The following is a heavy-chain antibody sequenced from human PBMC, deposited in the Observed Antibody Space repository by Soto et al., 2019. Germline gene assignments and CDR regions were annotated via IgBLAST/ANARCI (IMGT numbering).Heavy chain of an antibody. Sequence: SVKVSCKASGGTFSSYAISWVRQAPGQGLEWMGGIIPIFGTANYAQKFQGRVTITADESTSTAYMELSSLRSEDTAVYYCARGLKIVVVAATLNYYYYMDVWGKGTTVTVSS. CDR2: IIPIFGTA. V-gene: IGHV1-69*13. CDR3: ARGLKIVVVAATLNYYYYMDV. CDR1: GGTFSSYA. D-gene: IGHD2-15*01. J-gene: IGHJ6*03.